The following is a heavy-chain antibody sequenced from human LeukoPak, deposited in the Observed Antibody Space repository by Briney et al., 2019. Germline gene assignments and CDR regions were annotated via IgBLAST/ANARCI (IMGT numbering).Heavy chain of an antibody. J-gene: IGHJ4*02. V-gene: IGHV3-30*19. CDR3: ARDGYYGDYGEPSAFDY. CDR1: GFIFSNDA. CDR2: ISYDGSNK. D-gene: IGHD4-17*01. Sequence: GGSLRLSCAASGFIFSNDAMHWVRQAPGKGLEWVAVISYDGSNKYYADSVKGRFTISRDNSKNTLYLQMNSLRAEDTAVYYCARDGYYGDYGEPSAFDYWGQGTLVTVSS.